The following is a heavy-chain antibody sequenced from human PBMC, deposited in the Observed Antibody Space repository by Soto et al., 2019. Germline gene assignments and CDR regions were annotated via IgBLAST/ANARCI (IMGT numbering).Heavy chain of an antibody. CDR2: INAGNGNT. CDR1: GYTFTSYA. D-gene: IGHD6-19*01. V-gene: IGHV1-3*01. CDR3: ARGAVAPGYFDY. Sequence: GASVKVSCKASGYTFTSYAMHWVRQAPGQRLEWTGWINAGNGNTKYSQKFQGRVTITRDTSASTAYMELSSLRSEDTAVYYCARGAVAPGYFDYWGQGTLVTVSS. J-gene: IGHJ4*02.